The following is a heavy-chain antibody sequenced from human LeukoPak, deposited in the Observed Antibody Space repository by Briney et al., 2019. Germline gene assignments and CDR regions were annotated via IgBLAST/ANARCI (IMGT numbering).Heavy chain of an antibody. CDR1: GFTFSSHG. D-gene: IGHD3-22*01. Sequence: GGSLRLSCAASGFTFSSHGMSWVRQAPGKGLEWVSFISGIDFRTYYADSVKGRFTISRDNPKNTLSLQMNSLRAEDTAVYHCATDPRHSIGSGNWGQGILATVSS. V-gene: IGHV3-23*01. CDR3: ATDPRHSIGSGN. J-gene: IGHJ4*02. CDR2: ISGIDFRT.